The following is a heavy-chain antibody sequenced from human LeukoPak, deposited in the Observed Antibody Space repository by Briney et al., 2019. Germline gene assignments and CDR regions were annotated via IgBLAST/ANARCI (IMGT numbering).Heavy chain of an antibody. V-gene: IGHV1-2*02. CDR1: GYTFTGYY. CDR2: INPNSGGT. Sequence: ASVKVSCKASGYTFTGYYMHWVRQAPGQGLEWMGWINPNSGGTNYAQKFQGRVTMTRDTSISTAYMELSRLRSDDTAVYYCASSISVAGTGFDYWGQGTLVTVSS. J-gene: IGHJ4*02. CDR3: ASSISVAGTGFDY. D-gene: IGHD6-19*01.